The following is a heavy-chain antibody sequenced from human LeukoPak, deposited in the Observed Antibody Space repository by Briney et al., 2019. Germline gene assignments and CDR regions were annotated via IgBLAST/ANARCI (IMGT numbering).Heavy chain of an antibody. J-gene: IGHJ5*02. Sequence: SETLPLTCTVSGGSISSGGYYWSWIRQHPGKGLEWIGYISYSGSTYYNPSLKSRVTISVDTSKNHFSLKLSSVTAADTAVYYCARGGITGTTPPGFDPWGQGTLVTVSS. CDR1: GGSISSGGYY. CDR2: ISYSGST. CDR3: ARGGITGTTPPGFDP. D-gene: IGHD1-14*01. V-gene: IGHV4-31*03.